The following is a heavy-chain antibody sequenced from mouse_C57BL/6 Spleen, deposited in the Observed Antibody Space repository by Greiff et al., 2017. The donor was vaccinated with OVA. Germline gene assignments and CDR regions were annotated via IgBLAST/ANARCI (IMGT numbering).Heavy chain of an antibody. CDR2: INPNNGGT. V-gene: IGHV1-18*01. CDR3: ARGNEHDGNYAMDY. Sequence: EVKLVESGPELVKPGASVKIPCKASGYTFTDYNMDWVKQSHGKSLEWIGDINPNNGGTIYNQKFKGKATLTVDKSSSTAYMELRSLTSEDTAVYYCARGNEHDGNYAMDYWGQGTSVTVSS. J-gene: IGHJ4*01. CDR1: GYTFTDYN. D-gene: IGHD2-12*01.